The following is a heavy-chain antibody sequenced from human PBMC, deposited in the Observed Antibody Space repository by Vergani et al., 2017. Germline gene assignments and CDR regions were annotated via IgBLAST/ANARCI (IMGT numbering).Heavy chain of an antibody. J-gene: IGHJ1*01. Sequence: QVQLVESEGGVVQPGRSLTLSCVASGFTFSSHGMHWVRQAPGKGLEWVAVIWYDGSNKYYADSVKVRFTISRDNSKSTLYLQMNSLRTEDTAVYYCATKSCGTPGCQIGYFREWGQGTLVTVSS. CDR2: IWYDGSNK. V-gene: IGHV3-33*01. CDR1: GFTFSSHG. CDR3: ATKSCGTPGCQIGYFRE. D-gene: IGHD1-1*01.